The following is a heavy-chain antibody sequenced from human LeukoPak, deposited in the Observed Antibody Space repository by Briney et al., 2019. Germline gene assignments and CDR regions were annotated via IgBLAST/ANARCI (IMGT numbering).Heavy chain of an antibody. CDR1: GGXISNYY. CDR2: IYYSGTT. V-gene: IGHV4-59*08. D-gene: IGHD3-22*01. Sequence: SETLSLTCTVSGGXISNYYWSWIRQPPGKGLEWVGYIYYSGTTNYNPSLKSRVTMSIDTSKNQFSLKLRSVTAADTAVYYCARSAYSSGFYYFDFWGQGALVTVSS. J-gene: IGHJ4*02. CDR3: ARSAYSSGFYYFDF.